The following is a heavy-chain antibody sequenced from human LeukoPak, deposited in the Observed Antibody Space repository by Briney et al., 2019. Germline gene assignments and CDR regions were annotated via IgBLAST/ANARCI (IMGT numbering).Heavy chain of an antibody. Sequence: GGSLRLSCAASGFSFDDFAMHWVRQAPGKGLEWVSLISWEGGGTYYADSVKGRFTISRDNAKNSLYLQMNSLRGEDTAVYYCARWGTTRAFDIWGQGTMVTVSS. CDR2: ISWEGGGT. CDR3: ARWGTTRAFDI. CDR1: GFSFDDFA. D-gene: IGHD1-1*01. J-gene: IGHJ3*02. V-gene: IGHV3-43D*03.